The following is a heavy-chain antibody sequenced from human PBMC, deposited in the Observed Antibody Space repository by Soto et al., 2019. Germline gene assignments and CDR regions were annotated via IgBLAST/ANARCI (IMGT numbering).Heavy chain of an antibody. V-gene: IGHV3-11*01. D-gene: IGHD6-13*01. CDR2: ISSSGSTI. CDR3: ARGGQQLHGMDV. Sequence: QVQLVESGEGLVKPGGSLRLSCAASGFTFSDYYMTWIRQAPGKGLEWVSYISSSGSTIYYAASVKGRFTISRDNTKNSLDLQMNTLRSEDTAVYYCARGGQQLHGMDVWGQGTTVTVSS. J-gene: IGHJ6*02. CDR1: GFTFSDYY.